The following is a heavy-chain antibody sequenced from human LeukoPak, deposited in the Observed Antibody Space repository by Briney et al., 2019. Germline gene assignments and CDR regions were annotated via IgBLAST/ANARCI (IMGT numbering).Heavy chain of an antibody. J-gene: IGHJ4*02. CDR3: ARELQGYTWDFDY. Sequence: PGGSLRLSCAASGFTFSSYEMNWVRQAPGKGLEWVSYISSSGSTIYYADSVKGRFTISRDNAKNSLYLQMNSLRAEDTAVYYCARELQGYTWDFDYWGQGTLVTVSS. CDR2: ISSSGSTI. D-gene: IGHD5-24*01. CDR1: GFTFSSYE. V-gene: IGHV3-48*03.